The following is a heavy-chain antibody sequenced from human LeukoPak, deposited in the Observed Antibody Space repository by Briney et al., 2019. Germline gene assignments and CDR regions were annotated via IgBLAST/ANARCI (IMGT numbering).Heavy chain of an antibody. CDR3: ARGMTGSYFGHFDY. D-gene: IGHD1-26*01. V-gene: IGHV3-48*03. CDR1: GFSFSSYE. Sequence: PGGSLRLSCAASGFSFSSYEMNWVRQAPGKGLEWVSYMSSSGGTIYSADSVRGRFTISRDNGKNSLYLQMNSLRAEDTAVYYCARGMTGSYFGHFDYWGQGTLVTVSS. CDR2: MSSSGGTI. J-gene: IGHJ4*02.